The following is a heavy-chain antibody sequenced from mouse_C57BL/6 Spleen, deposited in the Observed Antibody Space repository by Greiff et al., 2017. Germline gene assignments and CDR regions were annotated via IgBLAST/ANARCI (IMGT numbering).Heavy chain of an antibody. V-gene: IGHV1-64*01. CDR1: GYTFTSYW. D-gene: IGHD2-4*01. CDR2: IHPNSGST. CDR3: ARLAYDYDAWFAY. Sequence: QVQLQQPGAELVKPGASVKLSCKASGYTFTSYWMHWVKQRPGQGLEWIGMIHPNSGSTNYNEKFKSKSTLTVDKSSSTAYMQLSSLTSEDSAVYYCARLAYDYDAWFAYWGQGTLVTVSA. J-gene: IGHJ3*01.